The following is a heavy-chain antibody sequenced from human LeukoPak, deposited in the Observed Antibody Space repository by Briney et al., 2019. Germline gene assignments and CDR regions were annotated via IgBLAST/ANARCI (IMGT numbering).Heavy chain of an antibody. D-gene: IGHD6-6*01. CDR3: AREFSGTSIAARVFDS. Sequence: SETLSLTFTVSGGSITSYYWTYIRQPAGKGLEWIGRIHTSGSTNYNPSLKSRVTMSVDTSKNQFSLNLSSVTAADTAMYYCAREFSGTSIAARVFDSWGQGTLVTVSS. CDR1: GGSITSYY. V-gene: IGHV4-4*07. CDR2: IHTSGST. J-gene: IGHJ4*02.